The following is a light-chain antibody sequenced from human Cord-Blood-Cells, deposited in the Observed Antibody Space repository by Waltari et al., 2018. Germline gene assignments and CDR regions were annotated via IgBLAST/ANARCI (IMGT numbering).Light chain of an antibody. J-gene: IGKJ3*01. CDR1: QDISNY. V-gene: IGKV1-33*01. Sequence: DIQMTQSPSSLSASVGDRVTITCQASQDISNYLNWYQQKPGKAPKLLIYDASNLETGVPSRFSWSGSGADFTFTIRSLQPEDIATYYCQQDDNLPLFTFGPGTKVDIK. CDR2: DAS. CDR3: QQDDNLPLFT.